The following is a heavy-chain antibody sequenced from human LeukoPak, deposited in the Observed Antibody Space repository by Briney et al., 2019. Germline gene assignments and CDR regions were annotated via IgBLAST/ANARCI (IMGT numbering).Heavy chain of an antibody. D-gene: IGHD1-26*01. J-gene: IGHJ4*02. V-gene: IGHV4-4*02. CDR2: IYHSGST. CDR3: ARGSEGSRGTYYFDY. CDR1: GGSISSSNW. Sequence: PSETLSLTCAVSGGSISSSNWWSWVRQPPGKGLEWIGEIYHSGSTNYNPSLKSRVTISVDKSKNQFSLKLSSVTAADTAVYYRARGSEGSRGTYYFDYWGQGTLVTVSS.